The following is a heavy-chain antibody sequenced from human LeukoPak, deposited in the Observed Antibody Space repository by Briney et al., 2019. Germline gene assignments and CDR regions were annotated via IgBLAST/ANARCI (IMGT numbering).Heavy chain of an antibody. D-gene: IGHD5-18*01. V-gene: IGHV4-31*03. J-gene: IGHJ4*02. CDR2: IYYRGST. Sequence: SQTLSLTCSVSGGSISSGGYYWTWIRQHPGKGLEWIGYIYYRGSTNYSPSLKSRVTISVDTSKNQFSLKLDPVTAADTAVYDCARDGYSYGFDYWGQGTLVTVSS. CDR3: ARDGYSYGFDY. CDR1: GGSISSGGYY.